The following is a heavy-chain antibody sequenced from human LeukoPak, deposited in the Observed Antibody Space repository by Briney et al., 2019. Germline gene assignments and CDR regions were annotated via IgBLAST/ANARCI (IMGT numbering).Heavy chain of an antibody. V-gene: IGHV3-21*01. J-gene: IGHJ3*02. D-gene: IGHD4-17*01. Sequence: PGGSLRLSCAASGFTFSSYSMNWVRQAPGKGLEWVSSISSSSSYIYYADSVKGRFTISRDNANNSLFLHMDSLRAEDTAVYFCARRRGDYVAFDNWGQGTMVTVSS. CDR2: ISSSSSYI. CDR3: ARRRGDYVAFDN. CDR1: GFTFSSYS.